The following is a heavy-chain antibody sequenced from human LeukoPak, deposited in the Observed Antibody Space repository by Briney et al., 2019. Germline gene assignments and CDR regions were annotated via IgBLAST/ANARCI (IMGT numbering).Heavy chain of an antibody. CDR1: GXSFSIYG. CDR2: TWYDGSNK. V-gene: IGHV3-33*01. CDR3: ARGGLTIAEATTSWYLDY. D-gene: IGHD1-26*01. J-gene: IGHJ4*02. Sequence: GRSLRLSCATSGXSFSIYGMHWVRQAQGKGLEWVALTWYDGSNKNYADSVKGRFTISRDNSKNTLYLQMNSLRGEDTAVYYCARGGLTIAEATTSWYLDYWGQGTLVTVSS.